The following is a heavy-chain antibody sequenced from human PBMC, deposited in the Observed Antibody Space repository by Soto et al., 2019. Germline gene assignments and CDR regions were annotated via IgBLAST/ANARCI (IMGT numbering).Heavy chain of an antibody. CDR1: GFTFSDYA. D-gene: IGHD2-21*01. CDR2: ISGSGGST. Sequence: EVQVLESGGALAQPGGSLRLSCATSGFTFSDYAMTWVRQAPGKGLEWVSSISGSGGSTWYADSVRGRFTISSDTSKETVYLQMNSLRVEDTAVYYCAKELASMWFPLDYWGQGTLATVSS. CDR3: AKELASMWFPLDY. V-gene: IGHV3-23*01. J-gene: IGHJ4*02.